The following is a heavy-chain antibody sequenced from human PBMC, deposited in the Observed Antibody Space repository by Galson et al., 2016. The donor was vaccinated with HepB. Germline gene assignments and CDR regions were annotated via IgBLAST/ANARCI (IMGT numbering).Heavy chain of an antibody. CDR2: IYNDGTT. CDR3: ARGAGIVVLVLEDCYLDL. D-gene: IGHD2-15*01. J-gene: IGHJ2*01. CDR1: GFTVSSHY. Sequence: SLRLSCAASGFTVSSHYVSWVRQAPGQGLEWVSVIYNDGTTYYSDSVKGRFTTTRANPKNTVDLQMNSLRAEDTAVYYCARGAGIVVLVLEDCYLDLWGRGTLVTVSS. V-gene: IGHV3-66*01.